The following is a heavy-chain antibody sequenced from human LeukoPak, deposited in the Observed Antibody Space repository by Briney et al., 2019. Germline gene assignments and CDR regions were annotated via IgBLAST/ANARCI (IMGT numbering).Heavy chain of an antibody. CDR2: IYTSGST. J-gene: IGHJ4*02. Sequence: SETLSLTCTVSGGSISSYYWSWIRQPAGKGLEWIGRIYTSGSTNYNPSLKSRVTMSVDTSKNQFSLKLSSVTAAGTAVYYCARDGGPYCSGGSCYFPFDYWGQGTLVTVSS. V-gene: IGHV4-4*07. D-gene: IGHD2-15*01. CDR1: GGSISSYY. CDR3: ARDGGPYCSGGSCYFPFDY.